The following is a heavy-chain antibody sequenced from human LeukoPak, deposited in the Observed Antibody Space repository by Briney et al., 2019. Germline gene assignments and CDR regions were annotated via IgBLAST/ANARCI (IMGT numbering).Heavy chain of an antibody. D-gene: IGHD3-10*01. CDR2: ISGSGDTT. CDR3: ARVLTMVRGVIILAYYFDY. Sequence: GGSLRLSCAASGFTFSSYAMSWVRQAPGKGLEWVSTISGSGDTTYYADSVKGRFTISRDNSKNTLYLQMNSLRAEDTAVYYCARVLTMVRGVIILAYYFDYWGQGTLVTVSS. J-gene: IGHJ4*02. V-gene: IGHV3-23*01. CDR1: GFTFSSYA.